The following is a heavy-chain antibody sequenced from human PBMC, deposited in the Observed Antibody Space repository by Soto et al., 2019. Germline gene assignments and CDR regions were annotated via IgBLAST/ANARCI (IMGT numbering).Heavy chain of an antibody. J-gene: IGHJ5*02. Sequence: EVQLEQSVAEVKKPGESLRISCKGSGYTFTSNYISWVRQMPGKGLEWVGRIDPTDSFTNYSPAFQGHVTMSVDKSISTACLEWSSLKPSDTGIYYCARHSTLCSGTGCFTIWFDPWGQGTRVTVSS. V-gene: IGHV5-10-1*03. D-gene: IGHD3-10*02. CDR1: GYTFTSNY. CDR3: ARHSTLCSGTGCFTIWFDP. CDR2: IDPTDSFT.